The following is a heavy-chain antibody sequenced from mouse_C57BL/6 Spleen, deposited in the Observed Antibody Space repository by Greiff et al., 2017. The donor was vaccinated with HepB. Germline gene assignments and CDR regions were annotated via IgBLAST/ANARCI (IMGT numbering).Heavy chain of an antibody. J-gene: IGHJ4*01. CDR1: GYTFTNYW. Sequence: VKLVESGAELVRPGTSVKMSCKASGYTFTNYWIGWAKQRPGHGLEWIGDIYPGGGYTNYNEKFKGKATLTADKSSSTAYMQFSSLTSEDSAIYYCAASYGSSFYAMDYWGQGTSVTVSS. V-gene: IGHV1-63*01. CDR3: AASYGSSFYAMDY. D-gene: IGHD1-1*01. CDR2: IYPGGGYT.